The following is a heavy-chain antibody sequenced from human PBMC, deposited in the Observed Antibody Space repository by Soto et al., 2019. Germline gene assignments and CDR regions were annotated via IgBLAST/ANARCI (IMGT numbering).Heavy chain of an antibody. CDR3: ARGTASGWSYYYGMDV. Sequence: QVQLQQWGAGLLIPSETLSLTCAVYGASFTAYSWNWIRQPPGMGPEWIGEITHSGSTNYNPSLKGRVTMSVDTSKKHVSLKLSSVTAADTAVYYCARGTASGWSYYYGMDVWGQGTRVTVSS. J-gene: IGHJ6*02. CDR1: GASFTAYS. V-gene: IGHV4-34*01. D-gene: IGHD6-19*01. CDR2: ITHSGST.